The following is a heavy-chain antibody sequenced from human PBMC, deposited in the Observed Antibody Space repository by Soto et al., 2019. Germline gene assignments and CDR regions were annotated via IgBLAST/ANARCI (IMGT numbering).Heavy chain of an antibody. CDR2: MYNSGST. CDR3: VGAARYACDYSGYED. CDR1: GGSVSRCLFS. Sequence: SETLSLTCTVPGGSVSRCLFSWNWFGLSPRKGLEWIGYMYNSGSTNYSPSLQSRGSLSVDTSKNQFSLNLSSVTAADTAVYYCVGAARYACDYSGYEDWSQGTLVTISS. D-gene: IGHD3-22*01. V-gene: IGHV4-61*01. J-gene: IGHJ4*02.